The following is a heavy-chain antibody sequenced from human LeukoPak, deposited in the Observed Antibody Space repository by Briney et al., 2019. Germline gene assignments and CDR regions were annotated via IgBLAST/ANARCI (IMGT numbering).Heavy chain of an antibody. CDR3: AGGGIAAAGPNPRVTLRWWYFDL. J-gene: IGHJ2*01. CDR1: GGSFISSSYY. CDR2: IYYSGST. Sequence: PSETLSLTCTVSGGSFISSSYYWGWVRQPPGKGLEWIGSIYYSGSTSYNPSLKSRVTISVDTSKTQFSLKLSSVTAADTAVYYCAGGGIAAAGPNPRVTLRWWYFDLWGRGTLVTVSS. D-gene: IGHD6-13*01. V-gene: IGHV4-39*07.